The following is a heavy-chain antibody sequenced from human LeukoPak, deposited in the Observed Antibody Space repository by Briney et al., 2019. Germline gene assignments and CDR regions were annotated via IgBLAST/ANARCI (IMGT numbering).Heavy chain of an antibody. CDR1: GYTFTGYY. CDR2: INPNSGGT. D-gene: IGHD2-15*01. Sequence: RASVKVSCKASGYTFTGYYMHWVRQAPGQGLEWMGWINPNSGGTNYAQKFQGRVTMTRDTSISTAYMELSRLRSDDTAVYYCARGGRVVPDDCSGGSCYSNAFDIWGQGTMVTVSS. V-gene: IGHV1-2*02. J-gene: IGHJ3*02. CDR3: ARGGRVVPDDCSGGSCYSNAFDI.